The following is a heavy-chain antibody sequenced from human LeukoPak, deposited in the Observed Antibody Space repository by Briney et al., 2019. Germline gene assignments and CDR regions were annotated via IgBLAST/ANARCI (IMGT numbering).Heavy chain of an antibody. Sequence: GESLQISCKGSGYSFTNYWIGWVRQMPGKGLEWMGIISPDGSDTRYSPSFQGQVTISADKSITTAYLQWSSLKASDTAMYYCARLTSSWSFDYWGQGTLVTVSP. CDR1: GYSFTNYW. D-gene: IGHD6-13*01. CDR3: ARLTSSWSFDY. J-gene: IGHJ4*02. CDR2: ISPDGSDT. V-gene: IGHV5-51*01.